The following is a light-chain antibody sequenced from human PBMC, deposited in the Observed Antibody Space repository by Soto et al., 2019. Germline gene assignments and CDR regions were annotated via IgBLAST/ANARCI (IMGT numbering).Light chain of an antibody. Sequence: DIQMTQSPSSVSASVGDRVTITCRASQGVRSWLAWYQQKPGTVPKLLIYKASTLQSGVPSRFSRSRSGTEFTLTISSLQPEDFATYYCQQANSFPLTFGGGTKVEIK. CDR1: QGVRSW. CDR2: KAS. V-gene: IGKV1-12*01. CDR3: QQANSFPLT. J-gene: IGKJ4*01.